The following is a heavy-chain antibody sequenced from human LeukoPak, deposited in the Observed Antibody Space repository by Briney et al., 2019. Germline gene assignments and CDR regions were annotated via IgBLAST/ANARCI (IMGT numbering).Heavy chain of an antibody. V-gene: IGHV1-24*01. CDR1: GYTLTELS. CDR3: ATVGDYDSSGYYYESAY. D-gene: IGHD3-22*01. Sequence: ASVKVSCKVSGYTLTELSMHWVRQAPGKGLAWMGGFDPEDGETIYAQKFQGRVTMTEDTSTDTAYMELSSLRSEDTAVYYCATVGDYDSSGYYYESAYWGQGTLVTVSS. J-gene: IGHJ4*02. CDR2: FDPEDGET.